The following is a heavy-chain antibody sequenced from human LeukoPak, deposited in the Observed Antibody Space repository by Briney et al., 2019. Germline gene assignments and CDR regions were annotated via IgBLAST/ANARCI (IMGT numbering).Heavy chain of an antibody. CDR2: ISGSGGST. D-gene: IGHD3-16*02. Sequence: GGSLRLSCAASGFTFSSYAMSWVRQAPGKGLEWVSAISGSGGSTYYVDSVKGRFTIPRDNSKNTLYLQMNSLRAEDTAVYYCAKDRDDYVWGSYRPYYFDYWGQGTLVTVSS. CDR1: GFTFSSYA. J-gene: IGHJ4*02. V-gene: IGHV3-23*01. CDR3: AKDRDDYVWGSYRPYYFDY.